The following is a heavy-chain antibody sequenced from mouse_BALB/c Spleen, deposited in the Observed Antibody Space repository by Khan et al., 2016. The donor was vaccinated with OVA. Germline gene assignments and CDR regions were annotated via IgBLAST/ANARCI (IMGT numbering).Heavy chain of an antibody. CDR1: GYTFTSYW. D-gene: IGHD2-2*01. CDR3: AIDYGYDRFAY. J-gene: IGHJ3*01. Sequence: QVQLQQSGAELVKPGASVKLSCKASGYTFTSYWMHWVKQRPGQGLEWIGEINPSNGRTNYNEKFKSKATLTVDKSSSTAYMQLSSLTSEDSAVYYCAIDYGYDRFAYWGQGTLVTVSA. V-gene: IGHV1S81*02. CDR2: INPSNGRT.